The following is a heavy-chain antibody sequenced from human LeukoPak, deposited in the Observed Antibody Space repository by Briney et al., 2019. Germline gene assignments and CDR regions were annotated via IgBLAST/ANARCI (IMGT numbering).Heavy chain of an antibody. J-gene: IGHJ4*02. CDR2: VKGDGSAT. D-gene: IGHD6-13*01. CDR1: GLTFRSYA. CDR3: ARDLSSRDGY. Sequence: GGSLRLSCAASGLTFRSYAMSWVRQAPGKGLEWVALVKGDGSATYYVDSVKGRFTISRDNAENSLFLQMSSLRVEDTAEYFCARDLSSRDGYWGQGTLVTVSS. V-gene: IGHV3-7*03.